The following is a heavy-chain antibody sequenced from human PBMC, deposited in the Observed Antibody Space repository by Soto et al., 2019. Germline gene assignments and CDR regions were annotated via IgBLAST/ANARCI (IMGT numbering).Heavy chain of an antibody. D-gene: IGHD3-22*01. Sequence: ASVKVSCKASGGTFSSYAISWVRQAPGQGLEWMGGIIPIFGTANYAQKFQGRVTITADESTSTAYMELSSLRSEDTAVYYCARRYYYDSSGYYPDYFDYWGQGTLVTVSS. CDR2: IIPIFGTA. V-gene: IGHV1-69*13. J-gene: IGHJ4*02. CDR3: ARRYYYDSSGYYPDYFDY. CDR1: GGTFSSYA.